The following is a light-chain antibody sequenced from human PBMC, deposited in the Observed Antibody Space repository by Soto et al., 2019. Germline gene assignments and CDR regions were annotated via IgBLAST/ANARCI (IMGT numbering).Light chain of an antibody. J-gene: IGKJ5*01. CDR3: QQRNYWQVT. V-gene: IGKV3D-11*02. CDR1: QSVSYY. CDR2: DVS. Sequence: EIVLTQSPATLSLSPGERATLSCRASQSVSYYLAWYQQKPGQAPRLLSYDVSNRATGIPARFSGSGSGTEFTLTISSLEPEDFEIYYCQQRNYWQVTFGQGTRLEIK.